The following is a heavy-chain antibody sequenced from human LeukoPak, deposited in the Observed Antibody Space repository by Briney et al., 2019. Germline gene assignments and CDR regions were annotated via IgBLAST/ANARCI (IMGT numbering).Heavy chain of an antibody. Sequence: PGGSLRLSCAASGFTFRSFAMSWVRQAPGKGLEWVSGISAGGDATYYADSAKGRFTISRDNSKNTLYLQMNSLRAEDTAVYYCATVGGADYDHAFDIWGQGTMVTVSS. D-gene: IGHD4-17*01. V-gene: IGHV3-23*01. CDR2: ISAGGDAT. CDR3: ATVGGADYDHAFDI. J-gene: IGHJ3*02. CDR1: GFTFRSFA.